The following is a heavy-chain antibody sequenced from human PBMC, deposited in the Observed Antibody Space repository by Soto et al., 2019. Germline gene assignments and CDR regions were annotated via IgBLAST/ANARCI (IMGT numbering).Heavy chain of an antibody. D-gene: IGHD5-18*01. CDR3: AQDHDTAMVWSPARNDP. Sequence: QVQLVESGGGVVQPGRSLRLSCAASGFTCSSYGMHWVRQAPGKGMEWVAVISYDGSNKYYADSVKGRFTISRDNSKNTLYLQMTSLRDADTAVYYCAQDHDTAMVWSPARNDPWGQGTLVTVSS. V-gene: IGHV3-30*18. CDR2: ISYDGSNK. CDR1: GFTCSSYG. J-gene: IGHJ5*02.